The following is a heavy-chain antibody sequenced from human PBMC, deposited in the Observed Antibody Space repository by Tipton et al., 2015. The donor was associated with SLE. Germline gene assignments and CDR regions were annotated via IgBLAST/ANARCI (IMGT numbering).Heavy chain of an antibody. CDR2: IRYDGSNK. Sequence: SLRLSCAASGFTFSSYGMHWVRQAPGKGLEWVAFIRYDGSNKYYADSVKGRFTISRDNSKNTLYLQMNSLRAEDTAVYYCAKEMVIASYFDYWGQGTLVTVSS. CDR3: AKEMVIASYFDY. J-gene: IGHJ4*02. D-gene: IGHD2-21*01. CDR1: GFTFSSYG. V-gene: IGHV3-30*02.